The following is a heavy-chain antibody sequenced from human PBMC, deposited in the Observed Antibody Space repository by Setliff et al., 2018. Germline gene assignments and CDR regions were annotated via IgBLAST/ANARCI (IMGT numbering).Heavy chain of an antibody. V-gene: IGHV4-59*11. J-gene: IGHJ3*02. CDR1: GGSISSHY. CDR2: IYYSGNT. D-gene: IGHD3-3*01. CDR3: ARGKTFFGAFIRAFDI. Sequence: PSETLSLTCTVSGGSISSHYWSWIRQPPGKGLEWIGSIYYSGNTNYNPSLKSRVTISIDTSKNQFSLKLSSVTAADTAVYHCARGKTFFGAFIRAFDIWGQGRMVTVSS.